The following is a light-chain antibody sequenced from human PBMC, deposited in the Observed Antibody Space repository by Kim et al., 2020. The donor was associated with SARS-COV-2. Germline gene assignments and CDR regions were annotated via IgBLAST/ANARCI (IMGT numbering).Light chain of an antibody. Sequence: DIQMTQSPSTLSASVGDRVTITCRASQTVNTWLAWYQRKSGKAPKLLIYRASNLESGVPSRFSGSGSGTQFTLTINSLQPDDFATYYCQQYYIYWTFGQGTKVDIK. CDR1: QTVNTW. J-gene: IGKJ1*01. V-gene: IGKV1-5*03. CDR3: QQYYIYWT. CDR2: RAS.